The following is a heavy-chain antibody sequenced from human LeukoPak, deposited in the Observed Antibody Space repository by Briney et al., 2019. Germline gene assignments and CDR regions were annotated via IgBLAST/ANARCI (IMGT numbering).Heavy chain of an antibody. D-gene: IGHD3-3*01. CDR2: ISGSGGST. Sequence: GGSLRLSCAASGFTFSSYAMSWVRQAPGKGLEWVSAISGSGGSTYYADSVKGRFTISRDNSKNTLYLQMNSLRAEDTAVYYCAKALSITIFGVVIYFDYWGQGTLVTVSS. V-gene: IGHV3-23*01. CDR3: AKALSITIFGVVIYFDY. CDR1: GFTFSSYA. J-gene: IGHJ4*02.